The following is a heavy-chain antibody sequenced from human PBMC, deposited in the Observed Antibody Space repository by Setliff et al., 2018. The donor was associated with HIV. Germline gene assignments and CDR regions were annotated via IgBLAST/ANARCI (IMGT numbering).Heavy chain of an antibody. D-gene: IGHD6-19*01. CDR1: GVTFSTYS. Sequence: PGGSLRLSCVVSGVTFSTYSMNWVRQAPGKGLEWLSYMGSNNNIYYADSVKGRFTTSRDNAMNSLYLQMSSLRVEDTAVYYCAREGQWLIQGDYSDAFDIWGLGTVVTVSS. CDR2: MGSNNNI. CDR3: AREGQWLIQGDYSDAFDI. J-gene: IGHJ3*02. V-gene: IGHV3-48*01.